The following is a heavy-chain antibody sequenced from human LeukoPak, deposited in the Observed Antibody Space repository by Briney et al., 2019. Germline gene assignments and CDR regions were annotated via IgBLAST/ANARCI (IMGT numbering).Heavy chain of an antibody. Sequence: SETLSLTCTVSGYSISSGHYWGWIRQPPGKGLEWIGSMYHSGSTYYNPPLKSRVTISEDTSKNQFSLKLSSVTAADTAVYYCARASRPSIAARPAYFDYWGQGTLVTVSS. D-gene: IGHD6-6*01. CDR1: GYSISSGHY. CDR2: MYHSGST. V-gene: IGHV4-38-2*02. CDR3: ARASRPSIAARPAYFDY. J-gene: IGHJ4*02.